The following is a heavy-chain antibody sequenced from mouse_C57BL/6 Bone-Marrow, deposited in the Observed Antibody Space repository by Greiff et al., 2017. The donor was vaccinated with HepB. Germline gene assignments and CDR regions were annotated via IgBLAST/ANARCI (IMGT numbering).Heavy chain of an antibody. J-gene: IGHJ3*01. CDR3: AGAYYSNYERFAY. CDR2: ISSGSSTI. CDR1: GFTFSDYG. Sequence: DVHLVESGGGLVKPGGSLKLSCAASGFTFSDYGMHWVRQAPEKGLEWVAYISSGSSTIYYADTVKGRFTISRDNAKNTLFLQMTSLRSEDTAMYYCAGAYYSNYERFAYWGQGTLVTVSA. D-gene: IGHD2-5*01. V-gene: IGHV5-17*01.